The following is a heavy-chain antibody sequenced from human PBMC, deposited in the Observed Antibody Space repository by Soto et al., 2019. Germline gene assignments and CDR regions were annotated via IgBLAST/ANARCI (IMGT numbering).Heavy chain of an antibody. CDR1: AFAFSRSA. CDR3: AKGLSGSGAYQYFDP. Sequence: EVQLLESGGGLVQPGGSLRLSCAASAFAFSRSAMSWVRQTPGKGLEWVSAISGNGDRTFYADSVKGRVTISRDNSKNTLYLEMSSLRVEDTAVYYCAKGLSGSGAYQYFDPWGQGTLVTVSS. V-gene: IGHV3-23*01. J-gene: IGHJ5*02. CDR2: ISGNGDRT. D-gene: IGHD3-10*01.